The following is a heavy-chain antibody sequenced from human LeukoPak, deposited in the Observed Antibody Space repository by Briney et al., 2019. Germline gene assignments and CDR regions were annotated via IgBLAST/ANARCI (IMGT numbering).Heavy chain of an antibody. CDR3: AREARSGYEGFWSDP. V-gene: IGHV4-39*02. J-gene: IGHJ5*02. CDR1: GGSISSSSYY. Sequence: SETLSLTCTVSGGSISSSSYYWAWIRQPPGKGLEWIGSIHYSGSTYYNPSLKSRITISVDTSKNQFSLKLSSVTAADTAVYYCAREARSGYEGFWSDPWGQGTVVTVSS. D-gene: IGHD5-12*01. CDR2: IHYSGST.